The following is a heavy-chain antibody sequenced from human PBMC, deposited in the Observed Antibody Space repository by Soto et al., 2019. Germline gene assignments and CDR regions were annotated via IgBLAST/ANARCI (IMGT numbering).Heavy chain of an antibody. Sequence: ASVKVSCKASGYTFTSYGISCVRQAPGQGLEWMGWISAYNGNTNYAQKLQGRVTMTTDTSTSTAYMELRSLRSDDTAVYYCARDRGIAASGLYYYRMDVWGQGTTVTVSS. V-gene: IGHV1-18*01. CDR3: ARDRGIAASGLYYYRMDV. CDR1: GYTFTSYG. CDR2: ISAYNGNT. J-gene: IGHJ6*02. D-gene: IGHD6-13*01.